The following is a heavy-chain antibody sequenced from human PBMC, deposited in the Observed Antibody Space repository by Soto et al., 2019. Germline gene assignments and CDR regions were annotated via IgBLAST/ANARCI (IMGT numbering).Heavy chain of an antibody. V-gene: IGHV4-34*01. J-gene: IGHJ6*03. Sequence: SETLSLTCAVYGGSFIGYYWSWIRQPPGKGLEWIGEINHSGSTNYNPSLKSRVTISVDTSKNQFSLKLSSVTAADTAVYYCAREGIVVVPAAIARTYYLDVWGKGTTVTVSS. CDR3: AREGIVVVPAAIARTYYLDV. D-gene: IGHD2-2*01. CDR1: GGSFIGYY. CDR2: INHSGST.